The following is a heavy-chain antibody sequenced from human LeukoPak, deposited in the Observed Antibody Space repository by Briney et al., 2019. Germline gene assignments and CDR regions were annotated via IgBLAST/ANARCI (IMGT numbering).Heavy chain of an antibody. CDR1: GGSITSSTYY. D-gene: IGHD6-13*01. J-gene: IGHJ4*02. CDR3: ARGQQLDPFDY. Sequence: SETLSLTCTVSGGSITSSTYYWGWIRQPPGKGLEWIGSIYYSGSTYYNPSLKSRVTISVDTSKNQFSLKLSSVTAADTAVYYCARGQQLDPFDYWGQGTLVTVSS. V-gene: IGHV4-39*07. CDR2: IYYSGST.